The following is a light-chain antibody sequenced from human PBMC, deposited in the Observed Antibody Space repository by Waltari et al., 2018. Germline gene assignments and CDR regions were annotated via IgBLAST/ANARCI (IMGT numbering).Light chain of an antibody. CDR1: RSNIGSNY. CDR3: AAWDDSLSGRV. CDR2: RNN. J-gene: IGLJ3*02. V-gene: IGLV1-47*01. Sequence: QSVLTQPPSASGTPGQRVTIPCSGSRSNIGSNYVYWYQQHPGTAPKLHIYRNNQRPSVVPDRFSGSKSGTSASLAISGLRSEDEADYYCAAWDDSLSGRVFGGGTKVTVL.